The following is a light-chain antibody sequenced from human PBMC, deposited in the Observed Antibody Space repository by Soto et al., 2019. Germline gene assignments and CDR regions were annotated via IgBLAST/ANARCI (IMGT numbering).Light chain of an antibody. CDR3: AAWDDSLIALYV. Sequence: QSVLTQPPSASGTPGQRVTISCSGSSSNVGSNPVNWYQQLPGTAPKLLIYTNNQRPLGVPDRFSGSKSGTSASLAISGLQSEDEADYYCAAWDDSLIALYVFGTGTKVTVL. J-gene: IGLJ1*01. CDR2: TNN. CDR1: SSNVGSNP. V-gene: IGLV1-44*01.